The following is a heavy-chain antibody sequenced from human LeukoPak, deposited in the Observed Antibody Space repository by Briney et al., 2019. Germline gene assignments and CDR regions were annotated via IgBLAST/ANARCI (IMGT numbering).Heavy chain of an antibody. CDR1: GFIFSTYS. V-gene: IGHV3-21*01. Sequence: GGSLRLSCAASGFIFSTYSMNWVRQAPGKGLGWVSSISSSSSHIYYADSVKGRLTISRDNAKNPLYLQIYSLRAQDTAVYYCARDTRFGALYDSSYHGMDVWGKGTTVTVSS. CDR2: ISSSSSHI. J-gene: IGHJ6*04. CDR3: ARDTRFGALYDSSYHGMDV. D-gene: IGHD3-10*01.